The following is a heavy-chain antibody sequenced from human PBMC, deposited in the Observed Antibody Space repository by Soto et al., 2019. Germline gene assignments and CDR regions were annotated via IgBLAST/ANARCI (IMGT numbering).Heavy chain of an antibody. Sequence: SVKVSCKASGGTFSSYAISWVRQAPGQGLEWMGGIIPIFGTANYAQKFQGRVTITADESTSTAYMELSSLRSEDTAVYYCARGRSGIVATFRDAFDIWGQVTMVTVSS. D-gene: IGHD3-22*01. CDR2: IIPIFGTA. V-gene: IGHV1-69*13. CDR1: GGTFSSYA. CDR3: ARGRSGIVATFRDAFDI. J-gene: IGHJ3*02.